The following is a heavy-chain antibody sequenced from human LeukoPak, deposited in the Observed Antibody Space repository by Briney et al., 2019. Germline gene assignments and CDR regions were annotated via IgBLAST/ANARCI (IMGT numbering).Heavy chain of an antibody. V-gene: IGHV4-61*01. CDR2: IYYSGST. D-gene: IGHD4-17*01. CDR1: GGSVSSGSYY. CDR3: ARVTSRPGAYGDHFDY. Sequence: SETLSLTCTVSGGSVSSGSYYWSWIRQPPGKGLEWIGYIYYSGSTNYSPSLKSRVTISVDTSKNQFSLKLSSVTAADTAVYYCARVTSRPGAYGDHFDYWGQGTLVTVSS. J-gene: IGHJ4*02.